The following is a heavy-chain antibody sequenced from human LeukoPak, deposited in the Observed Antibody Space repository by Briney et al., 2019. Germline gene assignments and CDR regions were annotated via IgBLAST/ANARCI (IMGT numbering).Heavy chain of an antibody. CDR1: GLTFNNAW. Sequence: PGGSLRLSCAASGLTFNNAWMSWVRQAPGKGLEWVGQIKSKTNGGPPDYAAPVKGRFTISRDDSKNTLYLQMNSLKTEYTAVYYCSTEASYYYYMDIWGKGTAVTISS. J-gene: IGHJ6*03. CDR2: IKSKTNGGPP. CDR3: STEASYYYYMDI. V-gene: IGHV3-15*01.